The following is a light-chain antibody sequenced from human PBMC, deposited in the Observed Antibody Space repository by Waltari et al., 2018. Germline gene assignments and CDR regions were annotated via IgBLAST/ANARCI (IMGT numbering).Light chain of an antibody. J-gene: IGKJ3*01. V-gene: IGKV1-27*01. Sequence: DIQMTQSPSSLSVSVGDRVTITCRASQDIRDFLAGYQQKPGGVPRLLIYGASTLQSGVPSRFSGSGSGTDFTLTIRSLQPDDVATYYCQTYNHAPLTFGPGTKVEVK. CDR1: QDIRDF. CDR2: GAS. CDR3: QTYNHAPLT.